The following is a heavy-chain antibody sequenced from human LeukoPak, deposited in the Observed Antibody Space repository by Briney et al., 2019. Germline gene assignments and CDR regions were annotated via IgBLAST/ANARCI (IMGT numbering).Heavy chain of an antibody. CDR2: ISYDGSNK. CDR1: GFTFSNYA. Sequence: GGSQRLSCAVCGFTFSNYAMHWVRQAPEKGLEWVAFISYDGSNKNYAHSVKGRFNISRDNSKNTLYLKRNSLRPEDTAVYYCGRSPAPTRSSWLYFDYGGQGTLVTVSS. V-gene: IGHV3-30-3*01. D-gene: IGHD6-13*01. J-gene: IGHJ4*02. CDR3: GRSPAPTRSSWLYFDY.